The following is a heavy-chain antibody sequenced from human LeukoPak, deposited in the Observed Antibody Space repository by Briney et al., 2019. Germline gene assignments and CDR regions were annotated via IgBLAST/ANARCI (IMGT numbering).Heavy chain of an antibody. CDR1: GFSFSGHS. V-gene: IGHV3-48*01. J-gene: IGHJ5*02. Sequence: GGSLRLSCEASGFSFSGHSMNWVRQAPGKGLEWVSYISSGSEAIYYADSVKGRFTISRDNSKNTLYLQMNSLRAEDTAVYYCVRDSIWRTWGQGTLVTVSS. CDR2: ISSGSEAI. D-gene: IGHD3-9*01. CDR3: VRDSIWRT.